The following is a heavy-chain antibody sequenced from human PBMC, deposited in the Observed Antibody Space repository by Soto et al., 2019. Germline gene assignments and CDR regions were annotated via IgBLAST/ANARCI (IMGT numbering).Heavy chain of an antibody. Sequence: SCAASGFTFSMYWMHWVRQVPGKGPEWVSRINDDGSSTNYADSVKGRFTISRDNAKNTLYLQVNDLRAEDTAVYYCTRGPRSTSTGTGAFWGQGTLVTVSS. CDR1: GFTFSMYW. J-gene: IGHJ4*02. V-gene: IGHV3-74*01. D-gene: IGHD1-1*01. CDR2: INDDGSST. CDR3: TRGPRSTSTGTGAF.